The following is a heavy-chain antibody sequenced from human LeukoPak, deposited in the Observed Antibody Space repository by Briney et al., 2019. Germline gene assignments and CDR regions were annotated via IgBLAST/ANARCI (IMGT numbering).Heavy chain of an antibody. CDR2: ISGSGGST. CDR1: GFTFSSYA. Sequence: QPGGSLRLSCAASGFTFSSYAMSWVRQAPGKGLEWVSAISGSGGSTYYADSVKGRFTISRDNSKNTLYLQMNSLRAEDTAVYYRAKGRDMVRGVIDYFDYWGQGTLVTVSS. D-gene: IGHD3-10*01. J-gene: IGHJ4*02. V-gene: IGHV3-23*01. CDR3: AKGRDMVRGVIDYFDY.